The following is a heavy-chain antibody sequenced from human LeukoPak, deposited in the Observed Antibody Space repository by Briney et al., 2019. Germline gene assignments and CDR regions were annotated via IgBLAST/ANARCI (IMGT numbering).Heavy chain of an antibody. D-gene: IGHD3-3*01. V-gene: IGHV4-61*02. J-gene: IGHJ6*03. Sequence: PSETLSLTCTVFGGSISSGGHYWTWIRQPAGKGLEWIGRIHTTGGTDYSPSLKSRVTISVDTSKNQFSLKLSSVTAADTAVYYCARVRSGYDYYYYYMDVWGKGTTVTVSS. CDR1: GGSISSGGHY. CDR2: IHTTGGT. CDR3: ARVRSGYDYYYYYMDV.